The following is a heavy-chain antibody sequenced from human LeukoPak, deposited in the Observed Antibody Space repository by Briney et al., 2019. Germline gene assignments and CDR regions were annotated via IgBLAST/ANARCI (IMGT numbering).Heavy chain of an antibody. Sequence: PSETLSLTCTVSGGSISSYYWSWIRQPPGKGLEWIGYIYYSGSTNYNPSLKSRVTISVDTSKNQFSLKLSSVTAADTAVYYCARGRAGYYDSSGHAFDIWGQGTMVTVSS. CDR1: GGSISSYY. V-gene: IGHV4-59*01. D-gene: IGHD3-22*01. CDR3: ARGRAGYYDSSGHAFDI. CDR2: IYYSGST. J-gene: IGHJ3*02.